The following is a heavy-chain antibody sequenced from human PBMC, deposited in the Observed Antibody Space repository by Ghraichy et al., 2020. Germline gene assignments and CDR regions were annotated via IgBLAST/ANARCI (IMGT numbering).Heavy chain of an antibody. Sequence: GGSLRLSCAASGFTFSTYAMNWVRQTPGKGLEWLSVIGIDGGGIQYTDSVKGRFTISRDNPTRTVHLQMNSLRVEDTAMYFCAKGKGAVCATDCSSRVLDHWGQGTLVTVAS. D-gene: IGHD2-21*02. CDR2: IGIDGGGI. CDR1: GFTFSTYA. CDR3: AKGKGAVCATDCSSRVLDH. J-gene: IGHJ1*01. V-gene: IGHV3-23*01.